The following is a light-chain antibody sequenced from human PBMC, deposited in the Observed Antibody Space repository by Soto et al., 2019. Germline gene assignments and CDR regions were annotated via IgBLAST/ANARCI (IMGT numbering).Light chain of an antibody. CDR1: SSNIGAGYD. Sequence: QSVLTQPPSVSGAPGQRVTISCTGSSSNIGAGYDVHWYQQLPGTAPKLLIYGNSNRPSGVPERFSGSKSGTSASLAITGLLAEDEADYYCQSYDSSLSVVFGGGTKLTVL. V-gene: IGLV1-40*01. CDR2: GNS. J-gene: IGLJ2*01. CDR3: QSYDSSLSVV.